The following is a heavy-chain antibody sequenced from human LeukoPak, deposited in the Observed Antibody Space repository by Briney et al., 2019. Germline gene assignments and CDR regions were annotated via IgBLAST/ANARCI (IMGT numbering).Heavy chain of an antibody. V-gene: IGHV3-7*01. D-gene: IGHD6-13*01. CDR2: IKYDGSEL. CDR3: ARDIAAAGLFFDF. CDR1: GFTLSSYC. Sequence: HPAGTLRLTCAASGFTLSSYCMSWVRQAPGKGLEWVANIKYDGSELHYVDSVKGRFTISRDMAKNSVHLQMNALRAEDTAVYYCARDIAAAGLFFDFWGQGTLVTVSS. J-gene: IGHJ4*02.